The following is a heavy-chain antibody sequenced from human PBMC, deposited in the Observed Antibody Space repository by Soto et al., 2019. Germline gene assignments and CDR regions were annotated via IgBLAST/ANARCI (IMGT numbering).Heavy chain of an antibody. J-gene: IGHJ3*02. D-gene: IGHD3-22*01. Sequence: GGSLRLSCAASGFTFSSYGMHWVRQAPGKGLEWVAVISYDGSNKYYADSVKGRFTISRDNSKNTLYLQMNSLRAEDTAVYYCAKDGTPLYYYDSSGFSQGGAFDIWGQGTMVTVSS. V-gene: IGHV3-30*18. CDR1: GFTFSSYG. CDR2: ISYDGSNK. CDR3: AKDGTPLYYYDSSGFSQGGAFDI.